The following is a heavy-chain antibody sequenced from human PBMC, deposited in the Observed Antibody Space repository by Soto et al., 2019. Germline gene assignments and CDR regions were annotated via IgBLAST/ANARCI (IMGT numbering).Heavy chain of an antibody. V-gene: IGHV1-3*01. CDR1: GYTFTSYP. D-gene: IGHD3-22*01. CDR3: ARRDYYGRSGCPPCAFDI. Sequence: ASVKVSCKASGYTFTSYPMHWVRQAPGQRLEWMGWINAGNGNTKYSQKFQGRVTITRDTSASTAYMELSSLRSEDTAVYYCARRDYYGRSGCPPCAFDIWGQGTMVTVSS. CDR2: INAGNGNT. J-gene: IGHJ3*02.